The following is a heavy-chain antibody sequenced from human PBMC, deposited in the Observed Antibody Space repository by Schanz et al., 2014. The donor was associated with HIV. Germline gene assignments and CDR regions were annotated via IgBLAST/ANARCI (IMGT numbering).Heavy chain of an antibody. V-gene: IGHV3-21*04. CDR3: ANEEVPNDY. CDR2: ISGSSTYI. Sequence: EVQLVESGGGLVKPGGSLRLSCAASGFTFSTYSMNWVRQAPGKGLEWVSSISGSSTYIYYADLVKGRFTISRDNAKKSLYLQMNSLRVEDTAVYYCANEEVPNDYWGQGTLVTVSS. J-gene: IGHJ4*02. CDR1: GFTFSTYS.